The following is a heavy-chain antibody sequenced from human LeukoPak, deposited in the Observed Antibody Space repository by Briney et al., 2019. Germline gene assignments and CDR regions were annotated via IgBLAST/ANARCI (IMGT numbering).Heavy chain of an antibody. CDR1: GGSISSGDYY. CDR2: IYYSGST. D-gene: IGHD1-26*01. Sequence: SETLSLTCTVSGGSISSGDYYWSWIRQPPGKGLEWIGYIYYSGSTYYNPSLKSRVTISVDTSKNQFSLKLSSVTAADTAVYYCARAGIVGATGIDYWGQGTLVTASS. CDR3: ARAGIVGATGIDY. J-gene: IGHJ4*02. V-gene: IGHV4-30-4*01.